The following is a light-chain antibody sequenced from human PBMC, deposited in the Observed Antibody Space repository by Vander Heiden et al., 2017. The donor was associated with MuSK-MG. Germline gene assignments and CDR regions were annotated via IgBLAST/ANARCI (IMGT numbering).Light chain of an antibody. J-gene: IGKJ1*01. CDR2: DAS. V-gene: IGKV3-11*01. CDR1: QNINNY. CDR3: QQRSLWPPGGR. Sequence: EIVLTQSPVTLSLSPGERATISCRASQNINNYLAWYQQKPGQAPRLLIFDASNRATGIPARFSGSGSGTDFILTISSLEPEDFAVYFCQQRSLWPPGGRFGQGTKVEIK.